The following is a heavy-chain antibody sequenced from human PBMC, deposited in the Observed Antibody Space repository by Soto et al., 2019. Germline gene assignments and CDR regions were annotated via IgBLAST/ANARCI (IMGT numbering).Heavy chain of an antibody. J-gene: IGHJ1*01. D-gene: IGHD3-22*01. CDR3: ARDGYYYDSSGRRAHAEYFQH. V-gene: IGHV1-69*13. CDR1: GGTFSSYA. CDR2: IIPIFGTA. Sequence: VASVKVSCKASGGTFSSYAISWVRQAPGQGLEWMGGIIPIFGTANYAQKFQGRVTITADESTSTAYMELSSLRSEDTAVYYCARDGYYYDSSGRRAHAEYFQHWGQGTLVTVSS.